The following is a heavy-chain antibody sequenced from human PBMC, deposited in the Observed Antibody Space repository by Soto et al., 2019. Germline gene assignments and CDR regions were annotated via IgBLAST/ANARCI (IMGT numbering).Heavy chain of an antibody. D-gene: IGHD3-10*01. CDR3: ARSGITMVRGVQSKSFDY. CDR2: IYYSGST. V-gene: IGHV4-30-4*01. CDR1: GGSISSGDYY. J-gene: IGHJ4*02. Sequence: PSETLSLTCTVSGGSISSGDYYWSWIRQPPGKGLEWIGYIYYSGSTYYNPSLKSRVTISVDTSKNQFSLKLSSVTAADTAVYYCARSGITMVRGVQSKSFDYWGQGTLVTVSS.